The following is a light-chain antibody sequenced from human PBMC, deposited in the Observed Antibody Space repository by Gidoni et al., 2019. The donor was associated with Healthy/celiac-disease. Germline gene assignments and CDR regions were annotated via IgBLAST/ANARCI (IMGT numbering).Light chain of an antibody. V-gene: IGLV2-14*01. CDR3: SSYTSSSTPVV. Sequence: QSALTQPASVSGSPGQSITISCTGTSSDVGGYNYVSWYQQYPGKAPKLMIYDVSHRPSGVSNRFSGSKSGNTASLTISGLQAEDESDYYCSSYTSSSTPVVFGGGTKLTVL. CDR1: SSDVGGYNY. J-gene: IGLJ2*01. CDR2: DVS.